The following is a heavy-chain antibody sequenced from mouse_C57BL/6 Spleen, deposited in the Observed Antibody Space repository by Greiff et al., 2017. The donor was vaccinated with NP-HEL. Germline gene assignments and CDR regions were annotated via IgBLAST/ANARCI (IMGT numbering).Heavy chain of an antibody. CDR2: IDPSDSET. Sequence: QVQLQQPGAELVRPGSSVKLSCKASGYTFTSYWMHWVKQRPIQGLEWIGNIDPSDSETHYNQKFKDKATLTVDKSSSTAYMQLSSLTSEDSAVYYCARSPYYYGSSLYFDYWGQGTTLTVSS. J-gene: IGHJ2*01. V-gene: IGHV1-52*01. CDR3: ARSPYYYGSSLYFDY. CDR1: GYTFTSYW. D-gene: IGHD1-1*01.